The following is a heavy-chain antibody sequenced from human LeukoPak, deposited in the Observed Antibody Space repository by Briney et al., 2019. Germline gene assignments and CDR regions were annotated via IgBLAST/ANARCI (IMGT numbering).Heavy chain of an antibody. J-gene: IGHJ4*02. Sequence: GRSLRLSCAASGFTFDDYAMHWVRQAPGKGLEWVSGISWNSGSIGYADSVKGRFTISRDNAKNSLYLQMNSLRAEDTALYYCAKGTHYYDSSGPGYWGQGTLVTVSS. CDR1: GFTFDDYA. CDR2: ISWNSGSI. V-gene: IGHV3-9*01. D-gene: IGHD3-22*01. CDR3: AKGTHYYDSSGPGY.